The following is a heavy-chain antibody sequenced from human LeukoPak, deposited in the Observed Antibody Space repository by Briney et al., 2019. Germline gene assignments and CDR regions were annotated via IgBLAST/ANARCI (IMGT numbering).Heavy chain of an antibody. V-gene: IGHV1-2*02. CDR2: INPNSGGT. CDR1: GDTFTGYY. J-gene: IGHJ4*02. Sequence: ASVKVSCKASGDTFTGYYMHWVGQAPGQGLEWMGWINPNSGGTNYAQKFQGRVTMTRDTSISTAYMELRRLRSDDTAVYYCARDRARSGYLNFDYWGQGTLVTVSS. D-gene: IGHD3-22*01. CDR3: ARDRARSGYLNFDY.